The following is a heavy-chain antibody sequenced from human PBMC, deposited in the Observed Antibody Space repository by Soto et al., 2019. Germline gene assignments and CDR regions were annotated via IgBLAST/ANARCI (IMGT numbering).Heavy chain of an antibody. CDR3: ARDLGSTTELDY. Sequence: ASVKVSCKASGYTFTSYAMHWVRQAPGQRLEWMGWINAGNGNTKYSQKFQGRVTITRDTSASTAYMELSSLRSEDTAVYYCARDLGSTTELDYWGQGTLVTVSS. V-gene: IGHV1-3*01. D-gene: IGHD2-15*01. J-gene: IGHJ4*02. CDR2: INAGNGNT. CDR1: GYTFTSYA.